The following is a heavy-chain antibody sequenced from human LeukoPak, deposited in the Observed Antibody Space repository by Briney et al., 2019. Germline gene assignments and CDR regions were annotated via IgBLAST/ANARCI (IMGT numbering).Heavy chain of an antibody. Sequence: GCPRLSCAGAGFTFTSFAMSWVRQAPGKGLEWVSVMLGRGNRTFYADSVKGRFTISRDSSKSTLYLLMNSLRVEDTAIYYCAKDQEYTCSAATRFFDYWDRALVTVSS. CDR3: AKDQEYTCSAATRFFDY. CDR1: GFTFTSFA. V-gene: IGHV3-23*01. J-gene: IGHJ4*02. D-gene: IGHD2-15*01. CDR2: MLGRGNRT.